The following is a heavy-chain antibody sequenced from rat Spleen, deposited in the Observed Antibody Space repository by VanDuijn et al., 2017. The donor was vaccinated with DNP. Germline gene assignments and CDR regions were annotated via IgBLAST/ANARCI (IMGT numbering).Heavy chain of an antibody. V-gene: IGHV5-46*01. CDR1: GFTFSTFP. CDR2: ISSSGGRT. D-gene: IGHD1-8*01. J-gene: IGHJ4*01. Sequence: EVQLVESGGGLVQPGRSMKLSCATSGFTFSTFPMAWVRQAPTKGLEWVATISSSGGRTYYRDSVKGRFTGSRDNAKSSLYLQMDSLRSEDTATYYCARHGSSYYAMEAWGQGTSVTVSS. CDR3: ARHGSSYYAMEA.